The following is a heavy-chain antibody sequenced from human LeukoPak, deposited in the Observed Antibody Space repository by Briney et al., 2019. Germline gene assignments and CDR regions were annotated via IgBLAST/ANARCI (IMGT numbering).Heavy chain of an antibody. Sequence: SETLSLTCAVYGGSFSGYYWSWIRQPPGKGLEWIGGINHSGSTNYNPSLKSRVTISVDTSKNQFSLKLSSVTAADTAVYYCARGRIAVAGPCDYWGQGTLVTVSS. CDR3: ARGRIAVAGPCDY. CDR1: GGSFSGYY. V-gene: IGHV4-34*01. J-gene: IGHJ4*02. CDR2: INHSGST. D-gene: IGHD6-19*01.